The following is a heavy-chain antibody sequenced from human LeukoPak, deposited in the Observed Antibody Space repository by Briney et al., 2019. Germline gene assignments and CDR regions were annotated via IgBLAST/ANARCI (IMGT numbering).Heavy chain of an antibody. V-gene: IGHV3-11*01. J-gene: IGHJ4*02. CDR2: ISSSGSTI. D-gene: IGHD3-16*01. CDR3: ARDWGQRSDLDY. Sequence: PGGSLRLSCVASGFLFNNYAMAWVRQAPGKGLEWVSYISSSGSTIYYADSVKGRFTISRDNAKNSLYLQMNSLRAEDTAVYYCARDWGQRSDLDYWGQGTLVTVSS. CDR1: GFLFNNYA.